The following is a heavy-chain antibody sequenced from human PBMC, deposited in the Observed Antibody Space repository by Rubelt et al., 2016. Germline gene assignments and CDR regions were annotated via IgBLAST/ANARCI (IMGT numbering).Heavy chain of an antibody. CDR2: SYTSGST. CDR1: GGSISSGGYY. Sequence: QVQLQESGPGLVKPSETLSLTCTVSGGSISSGGYYWSWIRQPAGKGLEWIGRSYTSGSTNYNPSLKGLVVMSVYTSKNQFSLKLSSVTAADTAVYYCASDRLWLRFTLIAFDIWGQGTMVTVSS. CDR3: ASDRLWLRFTLIAFDI. V-gene: IGHV4-61*02. J-gene: IGHJ3*02. D-gene: IGHD5-12*01.